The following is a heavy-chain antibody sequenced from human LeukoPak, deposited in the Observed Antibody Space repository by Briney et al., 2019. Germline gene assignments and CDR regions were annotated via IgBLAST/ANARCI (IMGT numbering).Heavy chain of an antibody. Sequence: ASVKVSCKASGYTFTSYAINWVRQATGQGLEWMGWMNPNSGNTGYAQKFQGRVTMTRNTSISTAYMELSSLRSEDTAVYYCARAEYYYDSSGYYGMDVWGQGTTVTVSS. D-gene: IGHD3-22*01. V-gene: IGHV1-8*01. CDR1: GYTFTSYA. CDR3: ARAEYYYDSSGYYGMDV. CDR2: MNPNSGNT. J-gene: IGHJ6*02.